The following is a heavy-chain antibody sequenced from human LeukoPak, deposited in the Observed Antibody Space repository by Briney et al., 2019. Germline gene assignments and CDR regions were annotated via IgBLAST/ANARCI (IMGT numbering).Heavy chain of an antibody. CDR1: GFSISSTYY. CDR3: ARINAPVATFDY. J-gene: IGHJ4*02. Sequence: SETLSLTCAVSGFSISSTYYGAWIRQTPGKGLEWIAIITHSGNTYYISSLESRLTISLDTSKRHFSLRLTSVTAADTAVYYCARINAPVATFDYWGLGTLVAVSS. CDR2: ITHSGNT. V-gene: IGHV4-38-2*01. D-gene: IGHD2-21*01.